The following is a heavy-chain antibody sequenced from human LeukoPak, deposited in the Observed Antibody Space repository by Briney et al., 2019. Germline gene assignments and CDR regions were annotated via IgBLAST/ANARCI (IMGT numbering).Heavy chain of an antibody. D-gene: IGHD5-18*01. Sequence: QPGGSLRLSCAASGFTFSSYAMHWVRKAPGKGLEWVAVISYDGSNKYYADSVKGRFTISRDNSKNTLYLQMNSLRAEDTAVYYCAKDTAMVPYNFDYWGQGTLVTVSS. J-gene: IGHJ4*02. CDR1: GFTFSSYA. CDR2: ISYDGSNK. CDR3: AKDTAMVPYNFDY. V-gene: IGHV3-30*04.